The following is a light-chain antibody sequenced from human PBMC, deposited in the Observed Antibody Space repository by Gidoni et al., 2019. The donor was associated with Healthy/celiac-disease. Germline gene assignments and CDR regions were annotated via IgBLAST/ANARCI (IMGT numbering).Light chain of an antibody. CDR1: QRISRY. CDR3: QQSYSTRT. V-gene: IGKV1-39*01. CDR2: AAS. J-gene: IGKJ1*01. Sequence: IKMPQSPSSLSASVGHRVTILCRKSQRISRYLNWYQQKPGKAPKLLIYAASRSQSGVPTRCSGRGSGTDFTITSSSLQPEDFTTYYCQQSYSTRTFGQGTKVEIK.